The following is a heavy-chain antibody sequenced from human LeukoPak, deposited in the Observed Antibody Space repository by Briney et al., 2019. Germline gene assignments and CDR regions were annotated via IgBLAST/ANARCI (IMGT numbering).Heavy chain of an antibody. CDR2: ISGSGRAT. V-gene: IGHV3-23*01. Sequence: GGSLRLSCAGSGFTFSNSAMSWVRQAPGKGLEWVSVISGSGRATFYADSVKGRFTISRDNSKNTLYLQMNSLRAEDTAVYYCAKRTSGSSWYSSDYWGQGTLVTVSS. CDR1: GFTFSNSA. D-gene: IGHD6-13*01. CDR3: AKRTSGSSWYSSDY. J-gene: IGHJ4*02.